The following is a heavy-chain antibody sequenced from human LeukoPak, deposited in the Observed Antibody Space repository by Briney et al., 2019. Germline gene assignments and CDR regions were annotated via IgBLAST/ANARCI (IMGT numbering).Heavy chain of an antibody. J-gene: IGHJ4*02. CDR2: IGLSGSPL. CDR1: GFPFTRFY. D-gene: IGHD3-22*01. CDR3: ARKDFSSGSFSY. V-gene: IGHV3-11*04. Sequence: GSLRLSCAVSGFPFTRFYMSWIRQAPGKGLEWISYIGLSGSPLDHADSVRGRFTISRDNAKNSLYLELNSLRAEDTAVYYCARKDFSSGSFSYWGQGTLVTVSS.